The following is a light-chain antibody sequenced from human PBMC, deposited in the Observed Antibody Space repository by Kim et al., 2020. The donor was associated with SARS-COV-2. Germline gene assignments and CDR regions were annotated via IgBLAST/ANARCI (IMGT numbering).Light chain of an antibody. CDR2: DVS. J-gene: IGLJ1*01. CDR1: SSDVGGFNY. CDR3: SSYTSSNTYV. V-gene: IGLV2-14*03. Sequence: QSALTQPASVSGSPGQSIAISCTGTSSDVGGFNYVSWYQHNPGKAPKLMIYDVSKWPSGVSNRFSGSKSGNTASLTISGLQAEDEADYYCSSYTSSNTYVFGTGTKVTVL.